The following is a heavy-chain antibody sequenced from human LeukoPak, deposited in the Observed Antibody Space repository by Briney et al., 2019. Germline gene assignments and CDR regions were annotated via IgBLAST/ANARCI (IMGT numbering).Heavy chain of an antibody. CDR3: ARGSGVTIFGVADY. CDR1: GYTFTCYY. J-gene: IGHJ4*02. V-gene: IGHV1-2*02. CDR2: INPNSGGT. D-gene: IGHD3-3*01. Sequence: ASVKVSCKASGYTFTCYYMHWVRQAPGQGLEWMGWINPNSGGTNYAQKFQGRVTMTRDTSISTAYMELSRLRSDDTAVYYCARGSGVTIFGVADYWGQGTLVTVSS.